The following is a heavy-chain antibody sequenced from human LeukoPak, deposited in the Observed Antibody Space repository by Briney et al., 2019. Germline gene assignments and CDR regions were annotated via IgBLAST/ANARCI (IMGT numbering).Heavy chain of an antibody. D-gene: IGHD1-26*01. J-gene: IGHJ5*02. CDR1: GGSFSGYY. CDR3: ARGDVGTTAVPFDP. CDR2: INHSGST. V-gene: IGHV4-34*01. Sequence: ASETLSLTCAVYGGSFSGYYWSWIRQPPGKGLEWIGEINHSGSTNYNPSLKSRVTISVDTSKNQFSLKLTSVTAADTAVYYCARGDVGTTAVPFDPWGQGTLVTVSS.